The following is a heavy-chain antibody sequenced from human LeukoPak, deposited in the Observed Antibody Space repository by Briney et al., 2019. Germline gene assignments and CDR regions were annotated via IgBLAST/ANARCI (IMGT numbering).Heavy chain of an antibody. V-gene: IGHV4-4*07. CDR2: IYHSGST. D-gene: IGHD3-22*01. CDR1: GYSVRSFY. Sequence: SETLSLTCTVSGYSVRSFYWNWIRQSADKGLEWIGSIYHSGSTYYNPSLKSRVTISVDTSKNQFSLKLSSVTAADTAVYYCARGRLYDSSGYYQVSGYYFDYWGQGTLVTVSS. CDR3: ARGRLYDSSGYYQVSGYYFDY. J-gene: IGHJ4*02.